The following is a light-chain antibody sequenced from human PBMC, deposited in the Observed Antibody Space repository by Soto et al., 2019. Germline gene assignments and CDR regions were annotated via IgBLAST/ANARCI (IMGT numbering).Light chain of an antibody. Sequence: QSALTQPASVSGSPGQSITISCTGTSNDVGTYNLVSWYQQHPGKAPKLIIYEGSKRPSGISNRFSGSKSGNTASLTISGLQAEDEADYHCCSYAGSSTFVVFGGGTKVTVL. V-gene: IGLV2-23*03. CDR3: CSYAGSSTFVV. CDR1: SNDVGTYNL. J-gene: IGLJ2*01. CDR2: EGS.